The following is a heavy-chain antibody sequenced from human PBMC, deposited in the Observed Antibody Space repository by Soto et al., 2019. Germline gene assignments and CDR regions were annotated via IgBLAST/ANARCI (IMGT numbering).Heavy chain of an antibody. D-gene: IGHD2-15*01. Sequence: PSETLSLTCAVYGGSFSGYYWSWIRQPPGKGLEWIGEINHSGSTNYNPSLRSRVTISVDTSKNQFSLKLSSVTAADTAVYYCARVALYCSGGSCYSLTYYYMDVWGKGTTVTVSS. CDR3: ARVALYCSGGSCYSLTYYYMDV. V-gene: IGHV4-34*01. J-gene: IGHJ6*03. CDR2: INHSGST. CDR1: GGSFSGYY.